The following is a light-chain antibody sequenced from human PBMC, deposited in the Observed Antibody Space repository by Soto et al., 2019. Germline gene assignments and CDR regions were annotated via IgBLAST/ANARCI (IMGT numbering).Light chain of an antibody. V-gene: IGLV2-23*01. Sequence: QSVLTQPASVSGSPGQSITISCTGTSSDVGSYNLVSWYQHHPGNTPKLMIYEGSRRPSGVSDRFSGSKSGNTASLTISGLQAEDEADYYCCSSAGSSIYWVFGGGTKLTVL. J-gene: IGLJ3*02. CDR3: CSSAGSSIYWV. CDR1: SSDVGSYNL. CDR2: EGS.